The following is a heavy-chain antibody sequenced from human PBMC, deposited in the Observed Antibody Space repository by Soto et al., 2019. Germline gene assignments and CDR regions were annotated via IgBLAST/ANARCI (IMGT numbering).Heavy chain of an antibody. V-gene: IGHV3-73*01. D-gene: IGHD6-13*01. J-gene: IGHJ6*03. CDR3: TSSSWKRIYYYYMDV. CDR1: GFTFSGSA. Sequence: VGSLRLSCAASGFTFSGSAMHWVRQASGKGLEWVGRIRSKANSYATAYAASVKGRFTISRDDSKNTAYLQMNSLKTEDTAVYYCTSSSWKRIYYYYMDVWGKGTTVTVSS. CDR2: IRSKANSYAT.